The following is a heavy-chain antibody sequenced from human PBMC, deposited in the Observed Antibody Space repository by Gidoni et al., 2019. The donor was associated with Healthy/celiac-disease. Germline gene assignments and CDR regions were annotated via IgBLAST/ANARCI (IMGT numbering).Heavy chain of an antibody. CDR3: ARGAPTGYYFDY. CDR2: SNAGNGNT. Sequence: QVQLVPSGAEVKKPGASVKVSCKASGYTFTSYAMHWVRQAPGQRLEWMGWSNAGNGNTKYSQEFQGRVTITRDTSASTAYMELSSLGSEDMAVYYCARGAPTGYYFDYWGQGTLVTVSS. J-gene: IGHJ4*02. D-gene: IGHD6-25*01. V-gene: IGHV1-3*02. CDR1: GYTFTSYA.